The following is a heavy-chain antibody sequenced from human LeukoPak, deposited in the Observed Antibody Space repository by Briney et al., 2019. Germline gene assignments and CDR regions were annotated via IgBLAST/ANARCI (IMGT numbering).Heavy chain of an antibody. CDR2: ISSSSSYI. CDR1: GFTFSSYS. J-gene: IGHJ5*02. CDR3: ARDGKYSNGWYNWFDP. Sequence: PGGSLRLSCAASGFTFSSYSMNWVRQAPGKGLEWVSSISSSSSYIYYADSVKGRFTISRDNAKNSLYLQMNSLRAEDTAVYYCARDGKYSNGWYNWFDPWGQGTLVTVSS. V-gene: IGHV3-21*01. D-gene: IGHD6-19*01.